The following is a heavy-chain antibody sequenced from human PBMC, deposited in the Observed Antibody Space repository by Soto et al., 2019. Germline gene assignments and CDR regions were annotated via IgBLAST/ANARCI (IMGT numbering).Heavy chain of an antibody. CDR1: GYSFTNYW. V-gene: IGHV5-51*01. J-gene: IGHJ5*01. CDR2: IYPDDSDT. D-gene: IGHD3-3*01. CDR3: ARLEWLSLAAWFDS. Sequence: GESLKISCKGSGYSFTNYWIGWVRQMPGKGLEWMGMIYPDDSDTEYSPSFQGQVTFSADKSINTAYLQWSSLKASDTAIYYCARLEWLSLAAWFDSWGQGTLVTVSS.